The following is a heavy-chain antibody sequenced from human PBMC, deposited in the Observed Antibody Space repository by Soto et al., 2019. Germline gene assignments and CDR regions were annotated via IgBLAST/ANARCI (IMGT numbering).Heavy chain of an antibody. CDR1: GFTFSNYG. J-gene: IGHJ3*02. CDR3: AKDDDSSGYYYSRAFDI. CDR2: ISYDGSNK. D-gene: IGHD3-22*01. Sequence: QVQLVESGGGVVQPGRSLRLSCAASGFTFSNYGMHWVRQAPGKGLEWVAVISYDGSNKYYADSVKGQFTISRDNSKNSGYLQMNSRRAEDTSVYYCAKDDDSSGYYYSRAFDIWGQGTMVIVSS. V-gene: IGHV3-30*18.